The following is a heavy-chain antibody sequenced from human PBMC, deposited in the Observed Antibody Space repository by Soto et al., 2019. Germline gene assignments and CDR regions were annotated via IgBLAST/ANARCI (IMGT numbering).Heavy chain of an antibody. D-gene: IGHD2-15*01. CDR3: ARGSEGSGTESAFHF. CDR1: GGTFSTYT. Sequence: QVHLVQSGAEVKKPGSSVKVSCKTSGGTFSTYTVSWVRQAPGQGLEWIGRIIPILDVLTYAQKFQGRVTITADKSTSTAYWELASLKSEDTAMYYCARGSEGSGTESAFHFWGQGTMVTVSS. V-gene: IGHV1-69*02. CDR2: IIPILDVL. J-gene: IGHJ3*01.